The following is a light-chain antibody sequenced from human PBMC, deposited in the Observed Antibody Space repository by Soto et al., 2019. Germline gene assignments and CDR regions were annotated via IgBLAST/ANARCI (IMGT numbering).Light chain of an antibody. CDR1: QSISSN. Sequence: ETVLTQSPGTLSVSPGERATLSCRASQSISSNLAWYQQRPGQPPRLLIYGASTRATGIPARFSGGGSGTEFTLTINSLQSEDFAVYYCQQYNTWPVTFGGGTKVDIK. CDR2: GAS. CDR3: QQYNTWPVT. V-gene: IGKV3-15*01. J-gene: IGKJ4*01.